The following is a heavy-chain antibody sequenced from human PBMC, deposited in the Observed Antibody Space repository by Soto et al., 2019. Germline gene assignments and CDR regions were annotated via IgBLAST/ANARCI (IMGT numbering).Heavy chain of an antibody. CDR2: INPDSGGT. CDR1: GYTFSDYY. J-gene: IGHJ4*02. V-gene: IGHV1-2*02. CDR3: ARATRAIVVVITTISPLLGY. Sequence: GASVKVSCKASGYTFSDYYMHWVRQAPGQGLEWMGWINPDSGGTKYTQKFQGRVTMTRDTSISTAYMELSRLRSDDTAVYYCARATRAIVVVITTISPLLGYWGQGTLVTVSS. D-gene: IGHD3-22*01.